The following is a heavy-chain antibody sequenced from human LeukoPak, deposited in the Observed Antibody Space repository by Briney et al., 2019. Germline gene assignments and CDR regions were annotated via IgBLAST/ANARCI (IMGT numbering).Heavy chain of an antibody. V-gene: IGHV4-4*07. Sequence: PSETLSLNCTVSGGSISSVYWSWIRQPAGKGLVWIRRLYSSGSTNYNPSLKSRVTMSVDTSKNQFSLKLSSVTAADTAVYYCVRDRGTYDDGSSGYENWFDSWGQGTLVAVSS. CDR1: GGSISSVY. J-gene: IGHJ5*01. CDR3: VRDRGTYDDGSSGYENWFDS. CDR2: LYSSGST. D-gene: IGHD3-22*01.